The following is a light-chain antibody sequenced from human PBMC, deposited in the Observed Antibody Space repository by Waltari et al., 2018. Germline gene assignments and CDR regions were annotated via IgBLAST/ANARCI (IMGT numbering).Light chain of an antibody. V-gene: IGKV1-NL1*01. Sequence: DIQMNQSPSSLSASVGDRVTNTCRASQGISISLAWYQQKPGKAPKLLLYAASRLESGVPSKFSGSGSGTDYTLTISSLQPEDFATYYCQQYYSTPWTFGQGTKVEIK. CDR3: QQYYSTPWT. J-gene: IGKJ1*01. CDR1: QGISIS. CDR2: AAS.